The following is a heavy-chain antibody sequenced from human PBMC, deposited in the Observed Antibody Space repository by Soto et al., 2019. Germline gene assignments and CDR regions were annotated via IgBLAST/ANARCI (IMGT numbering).Heavy chain of an antibody. J-gene: IGHJ6*02. V-gene: IGHV3-23*01. CDR3: AKDEGYYDFWSGYSPLDYYYGMDV. D-gene: IGHD3-3*01. CDR2: ISGSGGST. Sequence: GGSLRLSCAASGFTFSSYAMSWVRQAPGKGLEWVSAISGSGGSTYYADSVKGRFTISRDNSKNTLYLQMNSLRAEDTAVYYCAKDEGYYDFWSGYSPLDYYYGMDVWGQGTTVTVSS. CDR1: GFTFSSYA.